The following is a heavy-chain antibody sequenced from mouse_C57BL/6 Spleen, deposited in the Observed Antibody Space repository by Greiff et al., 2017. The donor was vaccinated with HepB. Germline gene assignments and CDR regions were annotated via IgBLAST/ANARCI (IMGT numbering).Heavy chain of an antibody. CDR2: ISSGSSTI. Sequence: VQLKESGGGLVKPGGSLKLSCAASGFTFSDYGMHWVRQAPEKGLEWVAYISSGSSTIYYADTVKGRFTISRDNAKNTLFLQMTSLRSEDTAMYYWARIYGYYGYAMDYWGQGTSVTVSS. D-gene: IGHD2-3*01. J-gene: IGHJ4*01. CDR3: ARIYGYYGYAMDY. CDR1: GFTFSDYG. V-gene: IGHV5-17*01.